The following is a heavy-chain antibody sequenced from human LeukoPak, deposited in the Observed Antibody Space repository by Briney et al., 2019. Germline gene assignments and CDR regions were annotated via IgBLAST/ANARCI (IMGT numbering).Heavy chain of an antibody. CDR3: STQGSSDY. D-gene: IGHD1-1*01. CDR2: IRYDGSNK. V-gene: IGHV3-30*02. J-gene: IGHJ4*02. CDR1: GFTFSSYG. Sequence: GGSLRLSCAASGFTFSSYGMHWVRQAPGKGQEWVAFIRYDGSNKYYADSVKGRFTISRDNSKNTLYLQMNSLRAEDTAVYYCSTQGSSDYWGQGTLVTVSS.